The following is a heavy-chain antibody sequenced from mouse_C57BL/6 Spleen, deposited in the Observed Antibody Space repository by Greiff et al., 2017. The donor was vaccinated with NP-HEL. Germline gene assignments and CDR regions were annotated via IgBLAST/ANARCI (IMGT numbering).Heavy chain of an antibody. CDR1: GYTFTSYG. CDR3: ATLNTTVGPVDWYFDV. CDR2: IYIGNGYT. V-gene: IGHV1-58*01. Sequence: EVQLQQSGAELVRPGSSVKMSCKTSGYTFTSYGINWVKQRPGQGLEWIGYIYIGNGYTEYNEKFKGKATLTSDTSSSTAYMQLSSLTSEDSAIYCCATLNTTVGPVDWYFDVWGTGTTVTVSS. J-gene: IGHJ1*03. D-gene: IGHD1-1*01.